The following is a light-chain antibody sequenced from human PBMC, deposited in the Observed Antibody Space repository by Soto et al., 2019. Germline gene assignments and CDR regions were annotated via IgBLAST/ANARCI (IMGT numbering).Light chain of an antibody. Sequence: DIQMTQSPSSLSASVGDRVTITCQASHDITSYLNWYQHKPGKAPKLLIYDASILEAGVPSRFSGSGSGTYFPFTIRCLQREELATYYFRKCDYLPIFGPGTTGDFK. CDR1: HDITSY. V-gene: IGKV1-33*01. J-gene: IGKJ3*01. CDR2: DAS. CDR3: RKCDYLPI.